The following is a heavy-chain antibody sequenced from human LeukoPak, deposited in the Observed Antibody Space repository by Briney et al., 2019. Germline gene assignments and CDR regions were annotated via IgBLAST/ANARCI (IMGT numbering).Heavy chain of an antibody. CDR3: VVLFRRGSGSYYIDY. Sequence: SSETLSLTCAVYGGSFSGYYWSWIRQPPGKGLEWIGEINRSGSTNYNPSLKSRVTISVDTSKNQFSLKLRSVTAADTAAYYCVVLFRRGSGSYYIDYWGQGTLVTVSS. CDR2: INRSGST. D-gene: IGHD3-10*01. V-gene: IGHV4-34*01. CDR1: GGSFSGYY. J-gene: IGHJ4*02.